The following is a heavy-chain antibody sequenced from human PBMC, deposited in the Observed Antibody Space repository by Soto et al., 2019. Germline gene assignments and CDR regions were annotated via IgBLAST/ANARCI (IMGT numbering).Heavy chain of an antibody. CDR3: ARDHESSSWSAAYYFDY. Sequence: QVQLVESGGGVVQPGRSLRLSCAASGFTFSSYGMHWVRQAPGKGLEWVAVIWYDGSNKYYVDSVKGRFTISRDNSKNTLYLQMNSLRAEDTAVYHCARDHESSSWSAAYYFDYWGQGTLVTVSS. CDR1: GFTFSSYG. CDR2: IWYDGSNK. J-gene: IGHJ4*02. D-gene: IGHD6-13*01. V-gene: IGHV3-33*01.